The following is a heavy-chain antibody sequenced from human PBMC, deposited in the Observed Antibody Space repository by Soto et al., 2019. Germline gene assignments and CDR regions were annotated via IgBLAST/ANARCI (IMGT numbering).Heavy chain of an antibody. D-gene: IGHD3-22*01. CDR3: ARGDYYDRSGYYGY. CDR1: GYTFTGYY. V-gene: IGHV1-2*04. CDR2: INPNSGGT. Sequence: ASVKVSCKASGYTFTGYYMHWVRQAPGQGLEWMGWINPNSGGTNYAQKFQGWVTMTRDTSISTAYMELSRLRADETAVYYCARGDYYDRSGYYGYWGQGTLVSVSS. J-gene: IGHJ4*02.